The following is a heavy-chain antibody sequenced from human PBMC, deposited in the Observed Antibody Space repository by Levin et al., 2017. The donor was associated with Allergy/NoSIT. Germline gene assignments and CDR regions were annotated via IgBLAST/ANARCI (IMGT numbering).Heavy chain of an antibody. J-gene: IGHJ4*02. CDR1: GFTFSSYG. V-gene: IGHV3-30*18. CDR2: ISYDGSNK. Sequence: GESLKISCAASGFTFSSYGMHWVRQAPGKGLEWVAVISYDGSNKYYADSVKGRFTISRDNSKNTLYLQMNSLRAEDTAVYYCAKEDIVATISHFDYWGQGTLVTVSS. CDR3: AKEDIVATISHFDY. D-gene: IGHD5-12*01.